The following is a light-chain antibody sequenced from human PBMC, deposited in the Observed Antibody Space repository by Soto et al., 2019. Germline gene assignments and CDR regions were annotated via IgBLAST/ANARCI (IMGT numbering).Light chain of an antibody. Sequence: SYELTQPPSVSVAPGKTASVACGGSNIGSKSVHWYQKKSGQAAVLVMYYDSDRPSGIPERFSGSNSGNTATLTISRGEDGDEADYYCQVWDISSGNVVFGGGTKLTVL. CDR1: NIGSKS. J-gene: IGLJ3*02. CDR2: YDS. V-gene: IGLV3-21*01. CDR3: QVWDISSGNVV.